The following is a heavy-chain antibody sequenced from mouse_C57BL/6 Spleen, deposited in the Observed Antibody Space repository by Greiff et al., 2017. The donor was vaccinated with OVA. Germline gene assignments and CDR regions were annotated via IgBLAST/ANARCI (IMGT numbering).Heavy chain of an antibody. CDR2: INPSNGGT. D-gene: IGHD1-1*01. V-gene: IGHV1-53*01. CDR1: GYTFTSYW. J-gene: IGHJ2*01. CDR3: ARSDTTVDVYFDY. Sequence: VQLQQPGPELVKPGASVKLSCKASGYTFTSYWMHWVKQRPGQGLEWIGNINPSNGGTNYNEKFKSKATLTVDKSSSTAYMQLSSLTSEDSAVYYCARSDTTVDVYFDYWGQGTTLTVSS.